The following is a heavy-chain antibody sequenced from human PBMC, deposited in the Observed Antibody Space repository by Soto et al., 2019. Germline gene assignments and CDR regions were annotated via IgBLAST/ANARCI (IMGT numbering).Heavy chain of an antibody. CDR2: IWYDGSNK. D-gene: IGHD5-18*01. Sequence: QVQLVESGGGVVQPGRSLRLSCAASGFTFSSYGMHWVRQAPGKGLEWVAVIWYDGSNKYYADSVKGRFTISRDNSKNTLYMQMNSLRAEDTAVYYCERYGGKAMVSYYYYYGMDVWGQGTTVTVSS. V-gene: IGHV3-33*01. CDR1: GFTFSSYG. CDR3: ERYGGKAMVSYYYYYGMDV. J-gene: IGHJ6*02.